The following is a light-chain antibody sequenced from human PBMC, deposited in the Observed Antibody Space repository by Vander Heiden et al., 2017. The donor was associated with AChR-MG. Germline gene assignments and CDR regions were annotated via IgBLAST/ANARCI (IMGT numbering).Light chain of an antibody. V-gene: IGKV1-33*01. J-gene: IGKJ2*01. CDR3: QQYDYLPPYT. Sequence: DIQMTQSPSSLSASVGDRVTITCQASQDIGNRLNRYQQNPGKAPKLLIFDTSQLETGVPSRFSGSGFGTEFTLTIDSLQPEDFTTYFCQQYDYLPPYTFGQGTRVDIK. CDR1: QDIGNR. CDR2: DTS.